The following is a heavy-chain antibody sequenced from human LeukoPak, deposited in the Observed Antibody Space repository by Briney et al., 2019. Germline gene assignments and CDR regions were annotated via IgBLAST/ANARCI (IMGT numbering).Heavy chain of an antibody. D-gene: IGHD3-22*01. CDR3: SRDGYSGLDY. J-gene: IGHJ4*02. CDR1: GGSISPYF. V-gene: IGHV4-59*12. CDR2: IYYTGST. Sequence: SETLSLTCTVSGGSISPYFWSWIRQPPGKGLEWIGYIYYTGSTNYNPSLRSRVTISVDTSKNQFSLKLSSVTAADTAVYYCSRDGYSGLDYWGQGTPVTVSS.